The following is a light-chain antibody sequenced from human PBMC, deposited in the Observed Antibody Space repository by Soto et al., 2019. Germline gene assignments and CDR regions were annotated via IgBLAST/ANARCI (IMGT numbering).Light chain of an antibody. CDR3: QQYGTSPRT. CDR2: DAS. J-gene: IGKJ1*01. Sequence: DFQLTQSPSTLSASVGDRVTITCRASQNIRSRSAWFQQKPGKAPKLLIYDASSLESGVPQRFSGSGSGTDFTLSISRLEPEDFAVYYCQQYGTSPRTFGQGTKVDIK. CDR1: QNIRSR. V-gene: IGKV1-5*01.